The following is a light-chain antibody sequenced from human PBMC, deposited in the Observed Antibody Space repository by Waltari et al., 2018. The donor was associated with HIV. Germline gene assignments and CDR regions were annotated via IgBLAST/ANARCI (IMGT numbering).Light chain of an antibody. J-gene: IGLJ2*01. V-gene: IGLV2-8*01. CDR1: NSDIGTYDY. CDR3: SSFANRDGFYVL. Sequence: QSVLTQPPSASGSPGQSVTLSCTGTNSDIGTYDYVSWYQQHPGKAPKLVISEVTKLPSGVSDRFSGSKSGNTAFLTVAGLQAEDEADYYCSSFANRDGFYVLFGGGTRLTVL. CDR2: EVT.